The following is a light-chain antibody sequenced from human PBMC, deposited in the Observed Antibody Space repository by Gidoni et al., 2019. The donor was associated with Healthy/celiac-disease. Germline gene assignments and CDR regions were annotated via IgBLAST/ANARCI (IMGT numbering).Light chain of an antibody. V-gene: IGKV1-33*01. CDR3: HQT. CDR2: DAS. CDR1: QDISNY. J-gene: IGKJ3*01. Sequence: DIQMTQSPSSLSASVEDRVTITCQASQDISNYLQWYQQKPWKAPKLLSYDASNVERGVPSRFSGGGSGTDFTLTISRLQREEIATYCCHQTFGPGTKVDIK.